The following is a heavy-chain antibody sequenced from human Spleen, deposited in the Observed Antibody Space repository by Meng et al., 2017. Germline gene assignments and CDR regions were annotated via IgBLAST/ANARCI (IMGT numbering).Heavy chain of an antibody. J-gene: IGHJ4*02. V-gene: IGHV3-73*01. CDR3: TTDRSPLMVYATPLDY. D-gene: IGHD2-8*01. CDR2: IRSKANSYAT. CDR1: GFTFSGSA. Sequence: GESLKISCAASGFTFSGSAMHWVRQASGKGLEWVGRIRSKANSYATAYAASVKGRFTISRDDSKNTLYLQMNSLKTEDTAVYYCTTDRSPLMVYATPLDYWGQGTLVTVPQ.